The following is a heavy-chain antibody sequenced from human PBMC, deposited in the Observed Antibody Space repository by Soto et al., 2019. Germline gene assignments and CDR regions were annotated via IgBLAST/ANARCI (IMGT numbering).Heavy chain of an antibody. J-gene: IGHJ4*02. CDR3: ATNYGSGSAHFDY. V-gene: IGHV1-69*02. CDR1: GGTFNFYS. CDR2: VIPMVGMS. D-gene: IGHD3-10*01. Sequence: QVQQVQSGAEVKKPGTSVKVSCTASGGTFNFYSISWVRQAPGQGLEWVGRVIPMVGMSEYAQKFQGRVTITADKSTSTAYMNLRSLRSEDTAVYYCATNYGSGSAHFDYWGQGTLVTVSS.